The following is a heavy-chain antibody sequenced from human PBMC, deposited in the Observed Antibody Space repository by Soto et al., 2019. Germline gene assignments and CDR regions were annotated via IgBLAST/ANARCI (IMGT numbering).Heavy chain of an antibody. CDR1: GFTFSSYG. Sequence: ESGGGVVQPGRSLRLSCAASGFTFSSYGMHWVRQAPGKGLEWVAVISYDGRNEYYADFVKGRITISRDNSKNTLYLQVNSLRPEDTAVYYCARGEGYDSSRFDYWGQGTLVTVSS. V-gene: IGHV3-30*03. D-gene: IGHD3-22*01. CDR3: ARGEGYDSSRFDY. CDR2: ISYDGRNE. J-gene: IGHJ4*02.